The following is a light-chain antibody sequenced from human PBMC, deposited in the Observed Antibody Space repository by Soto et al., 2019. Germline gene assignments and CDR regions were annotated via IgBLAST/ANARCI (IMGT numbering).Light chain of an antibody. CDR1: QSVLYSSNNKNY. V-gene: IGKV4-1*01. Sequence: DIVMTQSPDSLAVSLGERATINCKSSQSVLYSSNNKNYLAWYQQKPGQPPKLLIYWASTRESGVPDRFSGSGSGTDFTLSINSLQAEDVAVYYCQQYLSVLYTFGQGTNLEIK. J-gene: IGKJ2*01. CDR3: QQYLSVLYT. CDR2: WAS.